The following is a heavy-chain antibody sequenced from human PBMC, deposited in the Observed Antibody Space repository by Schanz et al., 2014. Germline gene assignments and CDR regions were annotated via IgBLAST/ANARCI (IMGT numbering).Heavy chain of an antibody. V-gene: IGHV3-23*04. CDR3: AKVREWWPYYFDY. CDR1: GFAFSNYA. J-gene: IGHJ4*02. D-gene: IGHD2-15*01. Sequence: EVQVVESGGGLVQPGGSLRLSCAASGFAFSNYAMNWVRQAPGKGLEWVSAISGNGGSTYFADSVKGRFTISRDNSDNTLFLQMNSLRAEDTAVYYCAKVREWWPYYFDYWGQGTLVTVSS. CDR2: ISGNGGST.